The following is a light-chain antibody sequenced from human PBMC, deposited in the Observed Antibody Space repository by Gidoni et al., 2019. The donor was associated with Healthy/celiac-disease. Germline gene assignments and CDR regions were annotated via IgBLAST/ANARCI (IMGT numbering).Light chain of an antibody. CDR2: AAS. CDR3: QRSYSTART. J-gene: IGKJ1*01. Sequence: DIHMTPSPSSLSASVGDRVTSTCRASQSICNDLNLYQQKPGKAPKLLLYAASSLQSGVPSRFSGSGSGTDFTISSSSLQPEDFATYYWQRSYSTARTFGQGTKVEIK. V-gene: IGKV1-39*01. CDR1: QSICND.